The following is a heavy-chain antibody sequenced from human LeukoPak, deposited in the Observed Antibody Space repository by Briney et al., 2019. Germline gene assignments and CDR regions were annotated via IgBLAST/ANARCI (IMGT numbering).Heavy chain of an antibody. V-gene: IGHV1-18*01. Sequence: ASVKVSCKASGYTFTSYGISWVRQAPGQGLEWMGWISAYNGNTNYAQKLQGRVTMTTDTSTRTAYMELRSLRSDDTAVYYCARDRRSVAAAGIIFDPWGQGTLVTVSS. CDR1: GYTFTSYG. CDR2: ISAYNGNT. CDR3: ARDRRSVAAAGIIFDP. J-gene: IGHJ5*02. D-gene: IGHD6-13*01.